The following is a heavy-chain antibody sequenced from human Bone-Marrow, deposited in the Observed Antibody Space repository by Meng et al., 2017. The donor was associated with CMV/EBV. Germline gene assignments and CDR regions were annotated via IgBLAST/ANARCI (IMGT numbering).Heavy chain of an antibody. CDR3: ASVSGSFDY. CDR2: INWNGGST. V-gene: IGHV3-20*04. CDR1: GFTFDDYG. Sequence: GESLKISCAASGFTFDDYGMSWVRQAPGKGLEWVSGINWNGGSTGYADSVKGRFTISRDNAKNSLYLQMNRLRAEDTALYYCASVSGSFDYWGQGTLATVSS. D-gene: IGHD1-26*01. J-gene: IGHJ4*02.